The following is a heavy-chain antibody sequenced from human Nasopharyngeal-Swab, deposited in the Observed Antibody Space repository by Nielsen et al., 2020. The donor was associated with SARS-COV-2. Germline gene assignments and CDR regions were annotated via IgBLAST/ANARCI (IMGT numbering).Heavy chain of an antibody. V-gene: IGHV3-48*01. Sequence: ETLSLTCAASGFTFSSYSMNWVRQAPGKGLEWVSYISSSSSTIYYADSVKGRFTISRDNAKNSLYLQMNSLRAEDTAVYYCARDYEQQLTPLDYWGQGTLVTVSS. J-gene: IGHJ4*02. CDR1: GFTFSSYS. CDR2: ISSSSSTI. D-gene: IGHD6-13*01. CDR3: ARDYEQQLTPLDY.